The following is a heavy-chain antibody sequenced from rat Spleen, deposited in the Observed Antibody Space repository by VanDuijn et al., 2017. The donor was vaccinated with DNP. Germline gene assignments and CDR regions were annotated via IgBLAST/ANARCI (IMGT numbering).Heavy chain of an antibody. V-gene: IGHV5S23*01. CDR1: GFTFSNYD. J-gene: IGHJ2*01. D-gene: IGHD4-3*01. CDR2: IGSDGYAP. Sequence: EVQLVESGGGLVRPGRSLKLSCAASGFTFSNYDMAWVRQAPTEGLKWVAYIGSDGYAPYYGDSVKGRFTISRDNAKRTLYLQMNSLRSEDMATYYCVRWNSGHFDYWGQGVMVTVSS. CDR3: VRWNSGHFDY.